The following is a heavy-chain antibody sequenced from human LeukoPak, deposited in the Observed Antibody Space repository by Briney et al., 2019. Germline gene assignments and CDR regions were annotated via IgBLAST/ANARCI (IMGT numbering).Heavy chain of an antibody. CDR1: GYSFTSYW. CDR3: ARMGIAVALDREDAFDI. J-gene: IGHJ3*02. CDR2: IYPGDSDT. Sequence: GESLKISCKGSGYSFTSYWIGWVRQMPGKGLEWMGIIYPGDSDTRYSPSFQGQVTISADKSISTAYLQWSSLKASDTAMYYCARMGIAVALDREDAFDIWGQGTMVTVSS. D-gene: IGHD6-19*01. V-gene: IGHV5-51*01.